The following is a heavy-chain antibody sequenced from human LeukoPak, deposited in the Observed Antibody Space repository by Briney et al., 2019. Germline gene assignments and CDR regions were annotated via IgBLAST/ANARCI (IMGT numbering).Heavy chain of an antibody. V-gene: IGHV4-39*01. CDR3: ERRGTVNTYLGSYFDY. CDR2: SYYSGST. Sequence: PSETLSLTCTVSGGSISSRIYYWGWIRQPPGKGLEWIGSSYYSGSTYYNPSLKSRVHISVETSKNQFPLKLRSVTAADTAVYYCERRGTVNTYLGSYFDYWGQGTLVTVSS. CDR1: GGSISSRIYY. J-gene: IGHJ4*02. D-gene: IGHD4-17*01.